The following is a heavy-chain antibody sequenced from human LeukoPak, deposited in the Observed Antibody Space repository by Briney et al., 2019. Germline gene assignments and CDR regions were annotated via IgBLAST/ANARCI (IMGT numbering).Heavy chain of an antibody. CDR1: GYSISSGYY. J-gene: IGHJ6*03. CDR3: ARGPAATTYYYYYMDV. CDR2: IYHSGST. V-gene: IGHV4-38-2*01. D-gene: IGHD2-2*01. Sequence: SETLSLTCAVSGYSISSGYYGGWIRQPPGKGLEWIGSIYHSGSTYYNPSLKSRVTISVDTSKNQFSLKLSSVTAADTAVYYCARGPAATTYYYYYMDVWGKGTTVTVSS.